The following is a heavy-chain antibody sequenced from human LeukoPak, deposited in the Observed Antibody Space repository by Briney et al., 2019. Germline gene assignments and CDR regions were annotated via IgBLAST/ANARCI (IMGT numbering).Heavy chain of an antibody. CDR1: GGTFSSYA. D-gene: IGHD3-22*01. CDR3: ASPAGYYYDSSGPDYYGMDV. CDR2: IIPILGIA. J-gene: IGHJ6*02. V-gene: IGHV1-69*04. Sequence: GSSVKASCKASGGTFSSYAISWVRQAPGQGLEWMGRIIPILGIANYAQKFQGRVTITADKSTSTAYMELSSLRSEDTAVYYCASPAGYYYDSSGPDYYGMDVWGQGTTVTVSS.